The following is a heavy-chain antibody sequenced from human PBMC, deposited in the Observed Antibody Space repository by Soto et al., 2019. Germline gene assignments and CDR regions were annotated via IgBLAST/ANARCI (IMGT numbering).Heavy chain of an antibody. CDR3: VRDGTKTLRDWLDH. CDR2: IYATGTT. Sequence: SEPLSLTCTVSGASISGFYWSWIRKSAGKGLEWIGRIYATGTTDYNPSLKSRVMMSVDTSKKQFSLKLRSVTGEDTAVYYCVRDGTKTLRDWLDHWGQGISVTVSS. V-gene: IGHV4-4*07. D-gene: IGHD1-1*01. J-gene: IGHJ5*02. CDR1: GASISGFY.